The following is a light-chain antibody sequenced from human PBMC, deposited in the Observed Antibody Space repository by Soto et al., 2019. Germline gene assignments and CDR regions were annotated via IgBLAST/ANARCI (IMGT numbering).Light chain of an antibody. Sequence: EVMITQFPDTVSETAGETVTLSCGSSQSVRTNLAWYQQRPGQAPRLLIHYASTRASDIPARFSGSGSGTNFTLAISSLQSEDFAVYYCQQYNHWPPITFGQGTRLEVK. CDR2: YAS. CDR1: QSVRTN. CDR3: QQYNHWPPIT. V-gene: IGKV3D-15*01. J-gene: IGKJ5*01.